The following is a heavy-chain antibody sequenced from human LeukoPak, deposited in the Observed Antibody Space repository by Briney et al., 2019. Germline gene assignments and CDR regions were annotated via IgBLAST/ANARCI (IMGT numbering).Heavy chain of an antibody. Sequence: SETLSLTCAVYGGSFSGYYWSWIRQPPGKGLEWIGEINHSGSTNYNPSLKSRVTISVDTSKNQFSLKLSSATAADTAVYYCARRVRGCSSTSCRHYYYYYMDVWGKGTTVTVSS. CDR3: ARRVRGCSSTSCRHYYYYYMDV. CDR1: GGSFSGYY. V-gene: IGHV4-34*01. D-gene: IGHD2-2*01. J-gene: IGHJ6*03. CDR2: INHSGST.